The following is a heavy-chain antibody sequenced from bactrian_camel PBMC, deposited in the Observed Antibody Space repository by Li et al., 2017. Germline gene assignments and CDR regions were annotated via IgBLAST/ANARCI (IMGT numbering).Heavy chain of an antibody. CDR2: TYTVDGST. CDR1: GYTYSSYC. V-gene: IGHV3S1*01. J-gene: IGHJ4*01. D-gene: IGHD1*01. Sequence: HVQLVESGGGSVQAGGSLRLSCAVSGYTYSSYCMGWFRQAPGKEREAVASTYTVDGSTYYADSVKGRFSISQDNAKKTWYLQMNSLRPEDSAMYYCAVYTPAFRGPGNYVCASGFQPGRKKDWGQGTQVTVS. CDR3: AVYTPAFRGPGNYVCASGFQPGRKKD.